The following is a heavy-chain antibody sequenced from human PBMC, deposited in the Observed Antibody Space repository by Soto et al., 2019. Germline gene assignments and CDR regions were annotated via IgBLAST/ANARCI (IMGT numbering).Heavy chain of an antibody. J-gene: IGHJ4*02. D-gene: IGHD5-18*01. Sequence: GGSVRLSCEASGFSFSSFAMNWVRQAPGRGLEWVSYISDDGASIYYADSLKGRFTISRDNAKNSLSLQMNNLRAEDTAVYYCARENSVQAWFHPFDHWGPGPLVTVSS. CDR3: ARENSVQAWFHPFDH. CDR1: GFSFSSFA. CDR2: ISDDGASI. V-gene: IGHV3-48*03.